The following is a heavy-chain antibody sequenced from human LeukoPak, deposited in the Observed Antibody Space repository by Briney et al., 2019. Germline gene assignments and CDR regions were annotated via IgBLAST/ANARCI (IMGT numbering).Heavy chain of an antibody. CDR3: ARGSSGYWSSTTDY. Sequence: GASVKVSCKASGYTFTGHFMHWVRQAPGQGLEWMGWISPNSGGTNYAQKFQGRVTLTRDTSISTAYMELRSLRSDDTAVYYCARGSSGYWSSTTDYWGQGTLVTVSS. V-gene: IGHV1-2*02. CDR1: GYTFTGHF. J-gene: IGHJ4*02. D-gene: IGHD3-22*01. CDR2: ISPNSGGT.